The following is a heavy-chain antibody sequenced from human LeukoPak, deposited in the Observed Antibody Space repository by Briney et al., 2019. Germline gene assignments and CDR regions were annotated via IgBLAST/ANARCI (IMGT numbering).Heavy chain of an antibody. V-gene: IGHV3-74*01. CDR1: GFTFRSSW. CDR3: ARAMISESDY. CDR2: INPDGSTT. D-gene: IGHD3-22*01. J-gene: IGHJ4*02. Sequence: GGSLRLSCAASGFTFRSSWMHWVRQAPGKGLAWVSRINPDGSTTTYADSVEGRFTISRDNAKSTLYLQMDSLRAEDTAVYYCARAMISESDYWGQGTPVTVSS.